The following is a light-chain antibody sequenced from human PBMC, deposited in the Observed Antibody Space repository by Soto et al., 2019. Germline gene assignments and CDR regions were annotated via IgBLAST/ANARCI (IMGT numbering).Light chain of an antibody. V-gene: IGKV3-20*01. CDR3: QQYGSSPVT. Sequence: EIVLTQSPGTLSLSPGERATLSCRASQSVSSSYLAWYQQKPGQAPRLLIYGASSRATGIPDRLSGSGSGTDFTLTISRLEPEDFAVYYWQQYGSSPVTFGQRTKVEIK. CDR1: QSVSSSY. J-gene: IGKJ1*01. CDR2: GAS.